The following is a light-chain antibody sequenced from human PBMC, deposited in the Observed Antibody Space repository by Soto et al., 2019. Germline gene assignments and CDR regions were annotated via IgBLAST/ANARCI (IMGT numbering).Light chain of an antibody. V-gene: IGKV3-20*01. CDR2: GAS. CDR1: QSVTSS. CDR3: QQYGSSGT. Sequence: ERVLTQSPSTLSLSPGERATLSCRASQSVTSSLAWYQQRPGQAPRLLIYGASNRATGIPDRFSGSGSGTDFTLTTSRLEPEDFAVYYCQQYGSSGTFGQGTKVDIK. J-gene: IGKJ1*01.